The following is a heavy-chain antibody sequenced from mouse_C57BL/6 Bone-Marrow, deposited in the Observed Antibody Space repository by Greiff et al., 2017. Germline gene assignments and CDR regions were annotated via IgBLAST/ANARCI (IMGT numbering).Heavy chain of an antibody. D-gene: IGHD1-1*01. V-gene: IGHV1-4*01. CDR2: INPSSGYT. CDR1: GYTFTSYT. CDR3: AGSDYYGSSPFAY. J-gene: IGHJ3*01. Sequence: VQLQESGAELARPGASVKMSCKASGYTFTSYTMHWVKQRPGQGLEWIGYINPSSGYTKYNQKFKDKATLTADKSSSTAYMQLSSLTSEDSAVYYCAGSDYYGSSPFAYWGQGTLVTVSA.